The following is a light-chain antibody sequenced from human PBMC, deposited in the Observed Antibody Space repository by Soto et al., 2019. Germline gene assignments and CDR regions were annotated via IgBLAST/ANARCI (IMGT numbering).Light chain of an antibody. CDR1: SSDIGDYNY. V-gene: IGLV2-8*01. CDR3: SSYGGSDNLV. CDR2: EVS. J-gene: IGLJ2*01. Sequence: QSALTQPPSASGSPGQSVTISCTGTSSDIGDYNYVSWYQQHPGKVPKLMIYEVSKRPSGVPDRFSGSKSGNTASLTVSGLQAEDEADYYCSSYGGSDNLVFGGGTKLTVL.